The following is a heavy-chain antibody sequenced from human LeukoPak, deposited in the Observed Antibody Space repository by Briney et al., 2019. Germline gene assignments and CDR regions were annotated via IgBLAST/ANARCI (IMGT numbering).Heavy chain of an antibody. V-gene: IGHV4-59*01. Sequence: PSETLSLTCTVSGGSISSYYWSWIRQPPGKGLEWIGYIYYSGSTNYNPSLKSRVTISVDTSKNQFSLKLSSVTAADTAVYYCARDLGVGGSSAMDVWGKGTTVTVSS. CDR1: GGSISSYY. CDR2: IYYSGST. CDR3: ARDLGVGGSSAMDV. D-gene: IGHD6-13*01. J-gene: IGHJ6*03.